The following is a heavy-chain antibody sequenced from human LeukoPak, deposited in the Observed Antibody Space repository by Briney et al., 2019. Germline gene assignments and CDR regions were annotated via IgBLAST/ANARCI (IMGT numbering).Heavy chain of an antibody. CDR3: ARVGSSGPEDDY. Sequence: GGSLRLSCAASGFTFSSYAMHWVRQAPGKGLEWVAVISYDGSNKYYADSVKGRFTISRDNSKNTLYLQMNSLRAEDTAVYYCARVGSSGPEDDYWGQGTLATVSS. J-gene: IGHJ4*02. CDR1: GFTFSSYA. D-gene: IGHD6-19*01. V-gene: IGHV3-30*04. CDR2: ISYDGSNK.